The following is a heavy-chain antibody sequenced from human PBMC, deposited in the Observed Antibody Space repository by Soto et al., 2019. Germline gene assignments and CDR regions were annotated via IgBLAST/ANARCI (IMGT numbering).Heavy chain of an antibody. V-gene: IGHV3-7*01. J-gene: IGHJ3*02. D-gene: IGHD3-3*01. Sequence: GGSLRLSCAASGFTFSSYWMSWVRQAPGKGLEWVANIKQDGSEKYYVDSVKGRFTISRDNAKNSLYLQMNSLRAEDTAVYYCARVYDFWSGYSLDAFDIWGQGTMVTVSS. CDR2: IKQDGSEK. CDR3: ARVYDFWSGYSLDAFDI. CDR1: GFTFSSYW.